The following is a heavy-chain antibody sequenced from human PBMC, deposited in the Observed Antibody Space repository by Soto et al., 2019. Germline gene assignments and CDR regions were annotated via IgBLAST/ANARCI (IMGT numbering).Heavy chain of an antibody. J-gene: IGHJ4*02. CDR2: IRAYKGHK. Sequence: GSVYVACNACGDIVTCYGITWLRHASGQGLEWMGWIRAYKGHKKYAKILQDRFTMTTEPSTRTAYMELRTMRAEDTPVYYCAKDIRGEASWGQGTLLPVSS. V-gene: IGHV1-18*01. CDR1: GDIVTCYG. CDR3: AKDIRGEAS. D-gene: IGHD2-21*01.